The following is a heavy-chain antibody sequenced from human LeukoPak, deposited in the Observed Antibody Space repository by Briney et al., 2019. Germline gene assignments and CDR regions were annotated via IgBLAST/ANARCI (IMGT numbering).Heavy chain of an antibody. CDR1: GYTFTSYD. Sequence: ASVKVSCKASGYTFTSYDINWVRQATGQGLEWMGWMNPNSGNTGYAQKFQGRVTITRNTSISTAYMELSSLRSEDTAVYYCARGISWRRVHYYYMDVWGKGTTVTVSS. CDR2: MNPNSGNT. V-gene: IGHV1-8*03. CDR3: ARGISWRRVHYYYMDV. J-gene: IGHJ6*03. D-gene: IGHD3-10*02.